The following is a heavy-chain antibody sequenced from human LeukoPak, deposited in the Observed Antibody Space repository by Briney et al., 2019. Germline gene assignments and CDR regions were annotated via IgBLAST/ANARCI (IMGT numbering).Heavy chain of an antibody. CDR1: GFTFSSYG. Sequence: GGSLRLSCAASGFTFSSYGMSWVRQAPGKGLEWVAAISGSGGSTYYADSVKGRFTISRDNSKNTLYLQMNSLRAEDTAVYYCAKAPSLRFLECFDYWGQGTLVTVSS. CDR3: AKAPSLRFLECFDY. D-gene: IGHD3-3*01. J-gene: IGHJ4*02. CDR2: ISGSGGST. V-gene: IGHV3-23*01.